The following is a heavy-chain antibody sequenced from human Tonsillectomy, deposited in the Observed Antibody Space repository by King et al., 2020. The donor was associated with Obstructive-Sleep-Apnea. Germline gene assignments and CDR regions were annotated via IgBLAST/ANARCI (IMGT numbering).Heavy chain of an antibody. Sequence: VQLVESGGSVVQPGRSLRLSCAASGFIFKNYGMHWVRQAPGKGLEWVALISHDGINKYYADSVKGRFTFSRDNSKNTLYLQMNSLRAEDTAVYYCAKDHSGGDPWYFDLWGRGTLVTVSS. CDR2: ISHDGINK. CDR1: GFIFKNYG. D-gene: IGHD4-17*01. CDR3: AKDHSGGDPWYFDL. J-gene: IGHJ2*01. V-gene: IGHV3-30*18.